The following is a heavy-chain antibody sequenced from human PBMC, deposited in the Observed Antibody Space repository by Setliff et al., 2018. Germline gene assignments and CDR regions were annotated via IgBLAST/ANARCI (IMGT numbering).Heavy chain of an antibody. J-gene: IGHJ4*02. V-gene: IGHV3-21*01. D-gene: IGHD5-12*01. Sequence: GGSLRLSCAASGFTFRNYNMHWVRQAPGKGLEWVSSISFSSSSISYASSVKGRFTISRDSAKNSLFLQMKSLRAEDTAVYYCARAGGYDFHHLDYWGQGILVTVSS. CDR2: ISFSSSSI. CDR3: ARAGGYDFHHLDY. CDR1: GFTFRNYN.